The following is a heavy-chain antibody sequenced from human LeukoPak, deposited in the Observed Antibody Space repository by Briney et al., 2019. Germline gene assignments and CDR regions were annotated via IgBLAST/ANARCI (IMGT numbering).Heavy chain of an antibody. CDR2: ISSSSSTI. Sequence: AGGSPRLSCAASGFTFSSYSMNWVRQAPGKGLEWVSYISSSSSTIYYADSVKGRFTISRDNAKKSLYLQMNSLRAEDTAVYYCASSTPGGYDFKWGQGTLVTVSS. J-gene: IGHJ4*02. CDR3: ASSTPGGYDFK. D-gene: IGHD5-12*01. V-gene: IGHV3-48*01. CDR1: GFTFSSYS.